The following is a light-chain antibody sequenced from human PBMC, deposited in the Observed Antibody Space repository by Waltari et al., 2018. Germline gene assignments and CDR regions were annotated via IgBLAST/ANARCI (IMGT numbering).Light chain of an antibody. CDR3: QQYKDLPRT. CDR1: QDISIY. CDR2: DAS. Sequence: DIQMTQSPSSMSASVGDRVSITCQASQDISIYLSWYQQKPGKAPKVLIYDASNLETGVPSRFTGSRSGTDFTFTISSLQPEDIATYYCQQYKDLPRTFGQGTNVEIK. V-gene: IGKV1-33*01. J-gene: IGKJ1*01.